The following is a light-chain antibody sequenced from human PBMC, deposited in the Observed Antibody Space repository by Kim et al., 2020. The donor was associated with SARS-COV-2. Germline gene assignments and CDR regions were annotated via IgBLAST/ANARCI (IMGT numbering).Light chain of an antibody. CDR2: DTS. CDR3: LLFYSGVWV. J-gene: IGLJ3*02. Sequence: PGATVTRTCGSSTGTVTSGHYPYWFQQKPGQVPRTLIQDTSDKLSWTPDRFSGSLLGGKAALTLSGAHLEDEAEYHCLLFYSGVWVFGGGTQLTVL. V-gene: IGLV7-46*01. CDR1: TGTVTSGHY.